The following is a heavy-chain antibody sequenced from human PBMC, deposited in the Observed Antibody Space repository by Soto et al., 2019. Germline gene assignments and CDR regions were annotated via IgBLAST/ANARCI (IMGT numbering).Heavy chain of an antibody. J-gene: IGHJ2*01. CDR3: ARDPTSYCSGDCYNWYFDL. V-gene: IGHV1-46*01. Sequence: ASVKVSCKASGYTFTSYYMHWVRQAPGQGLEWMGIINPSGGSTSYAQKFQGRVTMTRDTSTSTVYMELSSLRSEDTAVYYCARDPTSYCSGDCYNWYFDLWGSGTLVTVSS. D-gene: IGHD2-21*02. CDR1: GYTFTSYY. CDR2: INPSGGST.